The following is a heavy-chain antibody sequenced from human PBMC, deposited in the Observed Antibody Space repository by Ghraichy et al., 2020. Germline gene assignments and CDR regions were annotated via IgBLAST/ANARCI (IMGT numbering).Heavy chain of an antibody. CDR2: INSDGSST. Sequence: GGSLRLSCAASGFTFSSYWMHWVRQAPGKGLVWVSRINSDGSSTSYADSVKGRFTTSRDNAKNTLYLQMNSLRAEDTAVYYCARDYYDSSDYYDAFDIWGQGTMVTVSS. CDR3: ARDYYDSSDYYDAFDI. J-gene: IGHJ3*02. V-gene: IGHV3-74*01. CDR1: GFTFSSYW. D-gene: IGHD3-22*01.